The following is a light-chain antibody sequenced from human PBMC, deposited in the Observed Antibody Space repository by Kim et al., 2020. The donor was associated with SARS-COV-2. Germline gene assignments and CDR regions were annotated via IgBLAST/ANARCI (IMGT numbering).Light chain of an antibody. V-gene: IGLV3-1*01. CDR1: KLGDTY. Sequence: LSPGQPASITCSGDKLGDTYACWYQQKPGQSPVLVIYQDNKRPSGIPERFSGSNSGNTATLTISGTQAMDEADYYCQAWDSSTYVFGTGTKVTVL. J-gene: IGLJ1*01. CDR2: QDN. CDR3: QAWDSSTYV.